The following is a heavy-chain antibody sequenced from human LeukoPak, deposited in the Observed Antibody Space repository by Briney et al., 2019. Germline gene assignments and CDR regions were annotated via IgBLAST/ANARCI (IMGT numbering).Heavy chain of an antibody. V-gene: IGHV3-23*01. CDR1: GFTLSSYA. J-gene: IGHJ4*02. D-gene: IGHD3-10*01. Sequence: PGGSLRLSCAASGFTLSSYAMRWVRQAPGKGLEWVSVISNSGGSTFYADSVKGRFTISRDNSKNTLYLQMNSLRAEDTAVYYCAKRASGSGTSLYYFDYWGQGTPVTVSS. CDR3: AKRASGSGTSLYYFDY. CDR2: ISNSGGST.